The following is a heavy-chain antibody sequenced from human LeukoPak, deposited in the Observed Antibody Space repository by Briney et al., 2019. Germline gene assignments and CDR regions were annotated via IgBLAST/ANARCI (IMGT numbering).Heavy chain of an antibody. CDR2: IDPTDSYT. J-gene: IGHJ4*02. V-gene: IGHV5-10-1*01. D-gene: IGHD6-19*01. CDR1: GYIFINYW. Sequence: GESLKISCKGSGYIFINYWISWVRQMPGKGLEWMGRIDPTDSYTNYSPSFQGHVTISADKSISTAYLQWSSLKASDTAIYYCARHQYTTGWYVYWGQGSLVTVSS. CDR3: ARHQYTTGWYVY.